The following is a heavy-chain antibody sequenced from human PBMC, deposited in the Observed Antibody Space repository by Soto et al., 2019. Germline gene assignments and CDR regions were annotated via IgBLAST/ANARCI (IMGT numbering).Heavy chain of an antibody. CDR1: GFSLTTSGVG. V-gene: IGHV2-5*01. CDR2: IYWNDDK. CDR3: AHHTITPATNWFGP. J-gene: IGHJ5*02. Sequence: SGPTLVNPTQTLTLTCTFSGFSLTTSGVGVGWIRQPPGKALEWLALIYWNDDKRYSPSLRGRLTITKDTSKNQVVLAVTNMDPVDTATYYCAHHTITPATNWFGPWGRGTLVTVSS. D-gene: IGHD2-2*01.